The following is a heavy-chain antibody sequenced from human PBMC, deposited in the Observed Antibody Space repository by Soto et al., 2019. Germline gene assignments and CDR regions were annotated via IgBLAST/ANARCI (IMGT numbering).Heavy chain of an antibody. CDR1: GFTFSSYA. CDR2: ISGSGGST. CDR3: AKVGGSYYPYYGMDV. V-gene: IGHV3-23*01. J-gene: IGHJ6*02. Sequence: VGSLRLSCAASGFTFSSYAMSWVRQAPGKGLEWVSAISGSGGSTYYADSVKGRFTISRDNSKNTLYLQMNSLRAEDTAVYYCAKVGGSYYPYYGMDVWGQGTTVTVSS. D-gene: IGHD1-26*01.